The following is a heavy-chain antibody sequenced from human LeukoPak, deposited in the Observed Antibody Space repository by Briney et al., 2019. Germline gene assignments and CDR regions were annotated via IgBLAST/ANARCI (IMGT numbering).Heavy chain of an antibody. CDR3: AKDNNVWGSYRYYFDY. J-gene: IGHJ4*02. D-gene: IGHD3-16*02. CDR1: GFTFSSYG. V-gene: IGHV3-30*02. CDR2: IRYDGSNR. Sequence: GRSLRLSXAASGFTFSSYGMHWVRQSPGKGLEWVAVIRYDGSNRYYADSVKGRFTISRDNSKNTLYLQMNSLRAEDTAVYYCAKDNNVWGSYRYYFDYWGQGTLVTVSS.